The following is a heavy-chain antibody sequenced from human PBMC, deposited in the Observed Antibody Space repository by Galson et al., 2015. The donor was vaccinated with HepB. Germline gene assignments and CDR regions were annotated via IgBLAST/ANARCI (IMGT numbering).Heavy chain of an antibody. Sequence: SLRLSCAASGFTFSSYAMSWVRQAPGKGLEWVSAISGSGGSTYYADSVKGRFTISRDNSKNTLYLQMNSLRAEDTAVYYCAKGSGGWSDQNPFDPWGQGTLVTVSS. CDR2: ISGSGGST. J-gene: IGHJ5*02. V-gene: IGHV3-23*01. D-gene: IGHD3-3*01. CDR3: AKGSGGWSDQNPFDP. CDR1: GFTFSSYA.